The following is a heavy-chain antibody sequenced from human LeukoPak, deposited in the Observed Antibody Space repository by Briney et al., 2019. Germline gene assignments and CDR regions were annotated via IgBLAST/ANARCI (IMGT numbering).Heavy chain of an antibody. Sequence: SETLSLTCTVSGGSISNYYWSWIRQPPGKGLEWIGIGYIYHSGSTSYNPSLKSRVTISVDTSKNQPSLKLGSVTAADTAIYYCVRRTGRTWAFDIWGQGTMVTVSS. D-gene: IGHD3/OR15-3a*01. J-gene: IGHJ3*02. CDR3: VRRTGRTWAFDI. CDR2: IYHSGST. CDR1: GGSISNYY. V-gene: IGHV4-59*08.